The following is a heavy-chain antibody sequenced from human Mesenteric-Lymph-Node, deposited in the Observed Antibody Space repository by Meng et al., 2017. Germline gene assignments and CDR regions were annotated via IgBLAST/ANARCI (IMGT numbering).Heavy chain of an antibody. D-gene: IGHD2-21*01. CDR1: GGSFSGYY. Sequence: SQTLSLTCAVYGGSFSGYYWSWIRQPPGKGLEWIGEINHSGSTNYNPSLKSRVTISIDTSNNQVSLKMTSVTAADTAVYYCARGVMGDYWGQGTLVTVSS. CDR2: INHSGST. J-gene: IGHJ4*02. V-gene: IGHV4-34*01. CDR3: ARGVMGDY.